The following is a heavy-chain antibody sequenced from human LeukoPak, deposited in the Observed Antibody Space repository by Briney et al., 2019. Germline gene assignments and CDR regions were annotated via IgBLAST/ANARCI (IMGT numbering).Heavy chain of an antibody. CDR2: IYYSGST. J-gene: IGHJ4*02. CDR1: GGSISSYY. Sequence: MTSETLSLTCTVSGGSISSYYWSWIRQPPGKGLEWIGYIYYSGSTNYNPSLKSRVTISVDTSKNQFSLKLTSVTAADTAVYYCARDRPTLTGYYPFDYWGQGTLVTVSS. V-gene: IGHV4-4*08. CDR3: ARDRPTLTGYYPFDY. D-gene: IGHD3-9*01.